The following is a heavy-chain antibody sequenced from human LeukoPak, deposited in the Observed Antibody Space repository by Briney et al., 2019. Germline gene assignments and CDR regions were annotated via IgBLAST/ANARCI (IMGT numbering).Heavy chain of an antibody. V-gene: IGHV1-24*01. CDR2: FDPEDGET. J-gene: IGHJ4*02. D-gene: IGHD6-13*01. CDR1: GYTLTELS. Sequence: ASVKVSCKVSGYTLTELSMHWVRQAPGKGLEWMGGFDPEDGETIYAQKFQGRVTMTEDTSTDTAYVELSSLRSEDTAVYYCATGYSSSWYIDYWGQGTLVTVSS. CDR3: ATGYSSSWYIDY.